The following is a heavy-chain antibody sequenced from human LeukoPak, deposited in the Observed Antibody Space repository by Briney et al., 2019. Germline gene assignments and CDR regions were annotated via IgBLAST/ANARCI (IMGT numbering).Heavy chain of an antibody. CDR2: INPSGGST. V-gene: IGHV1-46*01. J-gene: IGHJ4*02. Sequence: HEASVKVSCKASGYTFTSNYMLWVRQAPGQGLEWMGIINPSGGSTSYAQKFRGRVTMTRDTSTSTVYMELSSLRSEDTAVYYCARVGGNYPINWGQGSLVTVSS. CDR3: ARVGGNYPIN. CDR1: GYTFTSNY. D-gene: IGHD1-26*01.